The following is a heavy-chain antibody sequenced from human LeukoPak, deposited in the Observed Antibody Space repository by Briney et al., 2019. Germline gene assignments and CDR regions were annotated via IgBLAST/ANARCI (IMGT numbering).Heavy chain of an antibody. Sequence: PGGSLRLSCAASGFTFSSYSMNWVRQAPGKGLEWVSSISSSSSYIYYADSVKGRFTISRVNSKNTLYLQVNSLRAEDTAIYYCARDQDVDTAMVVDRWGQGTLVTVSS. D-gene: IGHD5-18*01. CDR2: ISSSSSYI. CDR1: GFTFSSYS. CDR3: ARDQDVDTAMVVDR. J-gene: IGHJ5*02. V-gene: IGHV3-21*04.